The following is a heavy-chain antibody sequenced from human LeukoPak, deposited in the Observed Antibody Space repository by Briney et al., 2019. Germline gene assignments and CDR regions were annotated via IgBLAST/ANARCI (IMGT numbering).Heavy chain of an antibody. Sequence: GGSLSLSCAVSGFAFGSEAMSWVRQSPARGLEWVASISPGGGTTYYADYVKGRFTISRDNSNNTLYVHMNSLRAEDTAVYYCAKVRSGSANWALRIFDNWGQGTLVTVSS. CDR1: GFAFGSEA. J-gene: IGHJ4*02. CDR3: AKVRSGSANWALRIFDN. D-gene: IGHD1-1*01. V-gene: IGHV3-23*01. CDR2: ISPGGGTT.